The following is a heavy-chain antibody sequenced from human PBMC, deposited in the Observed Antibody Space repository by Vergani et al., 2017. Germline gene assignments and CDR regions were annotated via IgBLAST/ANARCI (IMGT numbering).Heavy chain of an antibody. CDR2: IYYSGST. D-gene: IGHD5-12*01. V-gene: IGHV4-39*01. J-gene: IGHJ5*02. CDR1: GGSISSSSYY. CDR3: ARPLATIGRTSDWFDP. Sequence: QLQLQESGPGLVKPSETLSLTCTVSGGSISSSSYYWGWIRQPPGKGLEWIGSIYYSGSTYYNPSLKSRVTISVDTSNNQFSLKLSSLTAADTAVYYCARPLATIGRTSDWFDPWGQGTLVTVSS.